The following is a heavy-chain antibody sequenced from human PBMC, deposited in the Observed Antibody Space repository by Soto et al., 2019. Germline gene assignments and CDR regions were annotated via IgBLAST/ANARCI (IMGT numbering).Heavy chain of an antibody. CDR2: IYHSVST. CDR1: GGSIRSGGYL. CDR3: ARVPYFADLPAPFGH. V-gene: IGHV4-30-2*01. D-gene: IGHD2-2*01. J-gene: IGHJ4*02. Sequence: PSETLSLTCAVSGGSIRSGGYLLSCIRLPPGKGLEWIGYIYHSVSTYYNPSLQSRVNISVDRYKNQFSLKLSSVTAAHTAVYYCARVPYFADLPAPFGHCGQGSLVTVSS.